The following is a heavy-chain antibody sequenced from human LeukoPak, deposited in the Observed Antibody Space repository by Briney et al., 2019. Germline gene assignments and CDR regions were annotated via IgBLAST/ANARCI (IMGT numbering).Heavy chain of an antibody. V-gene: IGHV1-46*01. CDR3: AREVGAQDS. Sequence: GASVKVSCKASGYAFSNDYIHAVRQAPAQGLECVGIIRPRDGDTNYAQKFQGRVTMTSDMSSSTVYMELSSLTYEDWDVYYCAREVGAQDSWGQGTLVTVSS. D-gene: IGHD1-26*01. J-gene: IGHJ4*02. CDR1: GYAFSNDY. CDR2: IRPRDGDT.